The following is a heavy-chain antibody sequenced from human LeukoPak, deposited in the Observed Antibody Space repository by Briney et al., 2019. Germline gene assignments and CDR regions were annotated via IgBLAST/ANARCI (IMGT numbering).Heavy chain of an antibody. CDR2: INTNTGNP. J-gene: IGHJ4*02. D-gene: IGHD3-22*01. V-gene: IGHV7-4-1*02. CDR1: GYTFTSHA. Sequence: GASVKVSCKASGYTFTSHAMNWVRQAPGQGLEWMGWINTNTGNPTYAQGFTGRFVFSLDTSVSTAYLQISSLKAEDTAVYYCARSLFYYYDSSGYSHFDYWGQGTLVTVSS. CDR3: ARSLFYYYDSSGYSHFDY.